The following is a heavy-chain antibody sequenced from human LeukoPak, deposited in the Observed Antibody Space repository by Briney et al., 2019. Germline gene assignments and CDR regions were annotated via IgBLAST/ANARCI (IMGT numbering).Heavy chain of an antibody. CDR1: GYTFNAYY. J-gene: IGHJ3*02. CDR2: INPNSCGT. V-gene: IGHV1-2*02. CDR3: ARAGGGYSSGWGAFDI. Sequence: AAVKVSRKASGYTFNAYYIHWVRPAPAQGLEWMGWINPNSCGTSYAQKFQGRVTMTRNTSISPAYMELSRLGSDDTAVYFCARAGGGYSSGWGAFDIWGQGTVVTVSS. D-gene: IGHD5-18*01.